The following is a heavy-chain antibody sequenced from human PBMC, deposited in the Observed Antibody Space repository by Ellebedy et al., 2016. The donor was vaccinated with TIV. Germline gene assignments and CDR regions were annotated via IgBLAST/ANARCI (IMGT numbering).Heavy chain of an antibody. CDR3: ARHRGSGWLRRPFDY. D-gene: IGHD5-12*01. Sequence: SETLSLTCAVYGGSFSGYYWSWIRQPPGKGLEWIGSIYYSGSTYYNPSLKSRVTISVDTSKNQFSLKLSPVTAADTAVYYCARHRGSGWLRRPFDYWGQGTLVTVSS. J-gene: IGHJ4*02. V-gene: IGHV4-34*01. CDR2: IYYSGST. CDR1: GGSFSGYY.